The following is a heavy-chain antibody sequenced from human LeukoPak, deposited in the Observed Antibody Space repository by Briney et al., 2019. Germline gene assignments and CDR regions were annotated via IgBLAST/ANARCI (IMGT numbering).Heavy chain of an antibody. J-gene: IGHJ4*02. CDR1: GYAFTGYY. Sequence: GASVKVSCKASGYAFTGYYIHWVRQAPGQGLEWMGWINPNSGGSNYAQKFQGRVTMTRDTSISTAYMELSRLRSDDTAVYYCAKLEQTFDFHYWGQGTLVTVSS. D-gene: IGHD3-10*01. V-gene: IGHV1-2*02. CDR2: INPNSGGS. CDR3: AKLEQTFDFHY.